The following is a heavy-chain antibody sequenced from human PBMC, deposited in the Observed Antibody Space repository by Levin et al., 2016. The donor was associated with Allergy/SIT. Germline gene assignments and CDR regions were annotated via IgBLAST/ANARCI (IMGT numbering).Heavy chain of an antibody. CDR3: AKDAYPSIAAVYYFDY. CDR2: ISYDGSNK. Sequence: GESLKISCAASGFTFSSYGMHWVRQAPGKGLEWVAVISYDGSNKYYADSVKGRFTISRDNSKNTLYLQMNSLRAEDTAVYYCAKDAYPSIAAVYYFDYWGQGTLVTVSS. D-gene: IGHD6-13*01. V-gene: IGHV3-30*18. J-gene: IGHJ4*02. CDR1: GFTFSSYG.